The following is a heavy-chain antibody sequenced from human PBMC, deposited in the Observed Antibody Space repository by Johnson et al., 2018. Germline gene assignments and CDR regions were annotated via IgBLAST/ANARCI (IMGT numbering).Heavy chain of an antibody. CDR1: GFTVSDHY. Sequence: VQLVQSGGGLVQPGGSLRLSCAASGFTVSDHYMDWVRQAPGKGPEWVGRTPKKAGGDTTAHAASAKGRFTISRAESQKSLYLQMNSLKTEDTAVYYCARRGLLSNAMDVWGQGTTVTVSS. CDR2: TPKKAGGDTT. V-gene: IGHV3-72*01. CDR3: ARRGLLSNAMDV. D-gene: IGHD3-10*01. J-gene: IGHJ6*02.